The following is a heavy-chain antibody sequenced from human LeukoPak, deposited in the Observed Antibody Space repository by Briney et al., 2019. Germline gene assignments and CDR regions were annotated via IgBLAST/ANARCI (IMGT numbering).Heavy chain of an antibody. V-gene: IGHV3-7*03. CDR1: GFTFSTYC. CDR2: IKQDGSEK. D-gene: IGHD2-15*01. J-gene: IGHJ4*02. Sequence: PGGSLRLSCAASGFTFSTYCMSWVRQAPGKGLEWVANIKQDGSEKYYVDSVKGRFTISGDNAKNSLYLQMNSLRAEDTAVYYCAREDIVVVVAAYYFDYWGQGTLVTVSS. CDR3: AREDIVVVVAAYYFDY.